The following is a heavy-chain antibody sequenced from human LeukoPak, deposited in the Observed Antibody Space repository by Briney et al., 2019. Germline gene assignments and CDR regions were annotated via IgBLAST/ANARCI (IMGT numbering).Heavy chain of an antibody. CDR2: ISYDGSNK. CDR3: ARASYEAAEMATIKD. V-gene: IGHV3-30*04. CDR1: GFTFSSYA. J-gene: IGHJ4*02. Sequence: GGSLRLSCAASGFTFSSYAMHWVRQAPGKGLEWVAVISYDGSNKYYADSVKGRFTISRDNSKNTLYLQMNSLRAEDTAVYYCARASYEAAEMATIKDWGQGTLVTVSS. D-gene: IGHD5-24*01.